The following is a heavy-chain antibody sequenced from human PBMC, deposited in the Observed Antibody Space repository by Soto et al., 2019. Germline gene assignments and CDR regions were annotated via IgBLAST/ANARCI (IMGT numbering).Heavy chain of an antibody. CDR1: GFTFSSYG. J-gene: IGHJ6*02. V-gene: IGHV3-33*01. D-gene: IGHD4-4*01. Sequence: GGSLRLSCAASGFTFSSYGMHWVRQAPGKGLEWVAVIWYDGSNKYYADSVKGRFTISRDNSKNTLYLQMNSLRAEDSAVYHCARDRGIDYRNYAAYYYCGMDVWGQGTTVTVSS. CDR3: ARDRGIDYRNYAAYYYCGMDV. CDR2: IWYDGSNK.